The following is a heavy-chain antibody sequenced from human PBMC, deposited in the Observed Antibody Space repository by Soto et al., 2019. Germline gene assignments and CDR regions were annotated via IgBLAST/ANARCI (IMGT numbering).Heavy chain of an antibody. D-gene: IGHD3-10*01. CDR1: GFTFSNYA. CDR2: INIVGGNT. J-gene: IGHJ6*02. V-gene: IGHV3-23*01. Sequence: PGGSLRLSCAASGFTFSNYAMSWVRQAPGKALEWVSSINIVGGNTNYADSVRGRFTMSRDDSKNTVFLQMNSLRAEDTAVYYCAKEDRFSSYYGMDVWGQGTTVTVSS. CDR3: AKEDRFSSYYGMDV.